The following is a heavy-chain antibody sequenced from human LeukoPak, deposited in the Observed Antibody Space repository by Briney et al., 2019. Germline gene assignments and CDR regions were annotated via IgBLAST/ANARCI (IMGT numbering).Heavy chain of an antibody. CDR2: ISYDGSNK. J-gene: IGHJ6*02. CDR1: GFTFSSYG. Sequence: PGGSLRLSCAASGFTFSSYGMHWVRQAPGKGLEWVAVISYDGSNKYYADSVKGRFTISRDNSKNTLYLQMDSLRAEDTAVYYCARDGAGGVPVDYYYYGMDVWGQGTTVTVSS. V-gene: IGHV3-33*05. D-gene: IGHD3-3*01. CDR3: ARDGAGGVPVDYYYYGMDV.